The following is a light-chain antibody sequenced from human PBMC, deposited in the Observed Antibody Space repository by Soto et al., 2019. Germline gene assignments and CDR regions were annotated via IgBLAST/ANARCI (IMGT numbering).Light chain of an antibody. CDR3: QRYGRSSLS. Sequence: EIVLTQSPGTLSLSPGVRATLFCRARQSLSSTYLDWYQQRPGQAPRLLIFGASNRATGIPDRFRGSGSGTDFTLTISSLGPGDFAVYCCQRYGRSSLSVGGSTGVEI. CDR1: QSLSSTY. CDR2: GAS. V-gene: IGKV3-20*01. J-gene: IGKJ4*02.